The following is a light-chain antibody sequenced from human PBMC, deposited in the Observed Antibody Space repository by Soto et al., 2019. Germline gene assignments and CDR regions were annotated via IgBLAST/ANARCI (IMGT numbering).Light chain of an antibody. Sequence: DIQLPQSPSSLSASVGDRVTITCRASQSISTYLNWYQQNPGKAPKLLIYAASILQSGVPSRFSGSGSGTDFTLPISSLQPEDFATYYCQQSYITPYPFGQGTNLEIK. CDR3: QQSYITPYP. J-gene: IGKJ2*01. V-gene: IGKV1-39*01. CDR2: AAS. CDR1: QSISTY.